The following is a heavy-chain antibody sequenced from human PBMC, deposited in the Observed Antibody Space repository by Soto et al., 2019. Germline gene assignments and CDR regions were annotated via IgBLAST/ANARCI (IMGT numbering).Heavy chain of an antibody. CDR3: ARDQEAGNCVGSSCWFYHGMDV. CDR1: GFTFSDYT. CDR2: VSNDGNNE. Sequence: EQLVESGGGVVQPGRSLRLSCAASGFTFSDYTMNWVRQSPGKGLEWVAVVSNDGNNEYYAASVKGRFTISRDNSKNTLYLQVNSLRAEDTAVYYCARDQEAGNCVGSSCWFYHGMDVWGQGTTVTVSS. D-gene: IGHD6-19*01. V-gene: IGHV3-30*14. J-gene: IGHJ6*02.